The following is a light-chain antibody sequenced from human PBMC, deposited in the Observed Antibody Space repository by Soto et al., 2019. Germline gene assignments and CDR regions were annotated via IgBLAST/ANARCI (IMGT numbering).Light chain of an antibody. V-gene: IGKV3-11*01. CDR3: QQRSNWPAIT. J-gene: IGKJ5*01. CDR1: QSVSSN. Sequence: EVGRTQTPATVFVSLGERATLCCRASQSVSSNLAWYQQKPGQAPRLPRYDASNRATGIPARFSGSGSGTDFTLTISSLEPEDFAVYYCQQRSNWPAITFGQGTRLEI. CDR2: DAS.